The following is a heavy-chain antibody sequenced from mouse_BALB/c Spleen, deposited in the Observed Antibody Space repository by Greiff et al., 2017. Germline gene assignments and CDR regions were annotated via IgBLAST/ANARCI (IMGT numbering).Heavy chain of an antibody. D-gene: IGHD1-1*01. J-gene: IGHJ4*01. Sequence: EVKLVESGGGLVQPGGSLKLSCAASGFTFSSYGMSWVRQTPDKRLELVATINSNGGSTYYPDSVKGRFTISRDNAKNTLYLQMSSLKSEDTAMYYCARVQDYYGSSRYYAMDDWGQGTSVTVSS. CDR3: ARVQDYYGSSRYYAMDD. CDR1: GFTFSSYG. CDR2: INSNGGST. V-gene: IGHV5-6-3*01.